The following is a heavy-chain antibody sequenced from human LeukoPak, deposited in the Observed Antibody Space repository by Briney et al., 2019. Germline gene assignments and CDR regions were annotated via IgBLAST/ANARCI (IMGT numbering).Heavy chain of an antibody. V-gene: IGHV4-59*01. Sequence: SETLSLTCTVSGGSISSYYWSWIRQPPGKGLEWFGYIYYSGSTNYNPSLKGRVTISVDTSKNQFSLKLSSVTAADTAVYYCARDRFLSREDYYYGMDVWGQGTTVTVSS. CDR1: GGSISSYY. J-gene: IGHJ6*02. D-gene: IGHD3-3*01. CDR3: ARDRFLSREDYYYGMDV. CDR2: IYYSGST.